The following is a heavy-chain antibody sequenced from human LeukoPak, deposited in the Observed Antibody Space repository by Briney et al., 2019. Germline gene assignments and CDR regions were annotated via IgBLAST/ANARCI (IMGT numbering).Heavy chain of an antibody. J-gene: IGHJ4*02. CDR3: TRGDSSPKLDY. CDR2: INEDGRSK. V-gene: IGHV3-7*01. CDR1: GLSLNSWW. Sequence: WVSLTLPCAPSGLSLNSWWMRWVRQAPGEGLEWMANINEDGRSKYYLDSVNPRFTISRDNAKNSLYLQMNSLRVEDTALYYCTRGDSSPKLDYWGQGIVVIVSS. D-gene: IGHD6-13*01.